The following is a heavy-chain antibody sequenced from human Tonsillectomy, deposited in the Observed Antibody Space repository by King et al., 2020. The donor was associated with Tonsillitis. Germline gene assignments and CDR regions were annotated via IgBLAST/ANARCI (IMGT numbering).Heavy chain of an antibody. CDR2: IYYSGST. Sequence: LQLQESGPGLVKPSETLSLTCAVSGGSITSSSYYWGWIRQPPGKGLEWIGSIYYSGSTYYNPSLKSRVTISLDTSENQFSLKLSSVTAADTAVYFCARMHDYYDKWCDPWGQGTLVTVSS. D-gene: IGHD3-22*01. CDR1: GGSITSSSYY. J-gene: IGHJ5*02. CDR3: ARMHDYYDKWCDP. V-gene: IGHV4-39*07.